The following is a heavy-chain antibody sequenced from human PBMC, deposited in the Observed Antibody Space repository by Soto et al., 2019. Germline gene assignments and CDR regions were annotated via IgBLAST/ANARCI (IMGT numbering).Heavy chain of an antibody. CDR3: ARDRGDYDILTGSYGMDV. D-gene: IGHD3-9*01. Sequence: QVQLVQSGAEVKKPGSSVKVSCKASGGTFSSYTISWVRQAPGQGLEWMGRIIPILGIANYAQKFQGRVTITEDKATSTAYMELSSLRSEDTAVYYFARDRGDYDILTGSYGMDVWGQGTTVTVSS. CDR2: IIPILGIA. CDR1: GGTFSSYT. J-gene: IGHJ6*02. V-gene: IGHV1-69*08.